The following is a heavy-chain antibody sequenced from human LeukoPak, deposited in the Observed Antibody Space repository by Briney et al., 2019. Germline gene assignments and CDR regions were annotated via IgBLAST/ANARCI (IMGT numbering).Heavy chain of an antibody. D-gene: IGHD2-15*01. CDR3: ARTRYCSGGSCYFFDY. Sequence: GGSLRLSCAASGFTFSSYAMSWVRQAPGKGLEWVANIKQDGSEKYYVDSVKGRFTISRDNAKNSLYLQMNSLRAEDTAVYYCARTRYCSGGSCYFFDYWGQGTLVTVSS. CDR1: GFTFSSYA. V-gene: IGHV3-7*01. CDR2: IKQDGSEK. J-gene: IGHJ4*02.